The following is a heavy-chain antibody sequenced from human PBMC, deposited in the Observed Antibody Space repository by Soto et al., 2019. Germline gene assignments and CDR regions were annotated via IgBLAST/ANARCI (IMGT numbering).Heavy chain of an antibody. CDR1: GFTFSSYA. J-gene: IGHJ6*02. D-gene: IGHD2-2*01. CDR2: ISYDGSNK. CDR3: ARDIDHCSSTSCYPPYYGMDV. V-gene: IGHV3-30-3*01. Sequence: SLGLSCAASGFTFSSYAMHWVRQAPGKGLEWVAVISYDGSNKYYADSVKGRFTISRDNSENTLYLQMNSLRAEDTAVYYCARDIDHCSSTSCYPPYYGMDVWGQGTTVTVSS.